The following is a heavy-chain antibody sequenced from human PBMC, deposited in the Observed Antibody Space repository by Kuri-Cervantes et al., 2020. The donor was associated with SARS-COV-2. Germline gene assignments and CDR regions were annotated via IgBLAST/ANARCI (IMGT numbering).Heavy chain of an antibody. V-gene: IGHV3-30*04. CDR1: GFTFSSYA. CDR2: ISYDGSNK. CDR3: ARDWALHPDF. D-gene: IGHD3-16*01. Sequence: GESLKIFCAASGFTFSSYAMHWVRQAPGKGLEWVAVISYDGSNKYYADSVKGRFTISRDNSKNTLYLQMNSLRAEDTAVYYCARDWALHPDFRGQGTLVTVSS. J-gene: IGHJ4*02.